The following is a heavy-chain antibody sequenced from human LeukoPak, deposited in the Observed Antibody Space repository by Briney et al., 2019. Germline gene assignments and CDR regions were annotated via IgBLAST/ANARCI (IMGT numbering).Heavy chain of an antibody. CDR3: ARDSGYSYGSFDY. CDR1: GFTVSGNY. CDR2: IYTAGST. D-gene: IGHD5-18*01. J-gene: IGHJ4*02. V-gene: IGHV3-53*01. Sequence: PGGSLRLSCAASGFTVSGNYMSWVRQAPGKGLEWVSVIYTAGSTYNADSVKGRFTISRDNSENTLYLHMNSLRAEDTAVYYCARDSGYSYGSFDYWGQGTLVTVSS.